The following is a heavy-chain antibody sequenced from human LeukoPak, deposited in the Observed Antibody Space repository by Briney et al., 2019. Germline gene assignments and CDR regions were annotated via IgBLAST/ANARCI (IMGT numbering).Heavy chain of an antibody. CDR2: VDHTGST. CDR1: DDSITMYY. D-gene: IGHD3-10*01. V-gene: IGHV4-59*01. Sequence: SETLSLTCSVSDDSITMYYWTWLRQPPGKGLEWIGYVDHTGSTNFNPSLNGRVSISRDTTKNLFSLRLRSVTAADTAVYFCARHSLGITMVRGVPMTDYFDYWGQGTLVTVSS. J-gene: IGHJ4*02. CDR3: ARHSLGITMVRGVPMTDYFDY.